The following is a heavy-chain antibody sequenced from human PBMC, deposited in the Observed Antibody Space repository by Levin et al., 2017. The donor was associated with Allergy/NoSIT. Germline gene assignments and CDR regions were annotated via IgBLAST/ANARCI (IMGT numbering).Heavy chain of an antibody. Sequence: HPGGSLRLSCAASGFTFSSHGMHWVRQPPGKGLEWVAVISYDGNNKYYADSVKGRFTISRDNSKNTLYLQMNSLRTEDTAVYYCAKERLAITFGGVIADWGQGTLVTVSS. D-gene: IGHD3-16*02. CDR3: AKERLAITFGGVIAD. V-gene: IGHV3-30*18. J-gene: IGHJ4*02. CDR1: GFTFSSHG. CDR2: ISYDGNNK.